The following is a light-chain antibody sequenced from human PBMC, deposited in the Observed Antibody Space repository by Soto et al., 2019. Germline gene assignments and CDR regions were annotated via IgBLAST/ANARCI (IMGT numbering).Light chain of an antibody. CDR1: SSDVGSYNH. CDR3: SLYTSSSTYV. CDR2: QVS. V-gene: IGLV2-18*01. Sequence: QSALTQPPSVSGSPGQSVTISCTRTSSDVGSYNHVSWYQQPPGTAPKLMIFQVSNRPSGVPDRFSVSKSANTASLTISGLQAEDEADYYCSLYTSSSTYVFGTGTKVTVL. J-gene: IGLJ1*01.